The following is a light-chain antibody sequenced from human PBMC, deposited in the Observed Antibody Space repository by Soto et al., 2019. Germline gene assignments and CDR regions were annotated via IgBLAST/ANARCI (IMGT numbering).Light chain of an antibody. CDR2: RAS. J-gene: IGKJ1*01. V-gene: IGKV3-20*01. CDR1: QSVDNNY. CDR3: QQYASSPWT. Sequence: ENVLTQSPGTLSLSPGERATLSCRASQSVDNNYVAWYQQTPGQAPRRLIYRASTRATGIPDRITGSGSGTDFTLTLSRLEAADFAVYYCQQYASSPWTFGQGTKVEVK.